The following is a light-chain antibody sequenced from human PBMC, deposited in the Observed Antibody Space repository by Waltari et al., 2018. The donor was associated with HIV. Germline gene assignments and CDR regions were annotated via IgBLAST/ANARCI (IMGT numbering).Light chain of an antibody. CDR3: SSKRGTVTLHV. J-gene: IGLJ1*01. V-gene: IGLV2-14*01. CDR2: EVS. Sequence: QSALTQPASVSGSPGQSITISCTGTSSDVGAYNSVPWYQQHPGKAPKLMIYEVSSRPAGISNRFSGSKSGNTASLTISGLQAEDEADYFCSSKRGTVTLHVFGTGTEVTVV. CDR1: SSDVGAYNS.